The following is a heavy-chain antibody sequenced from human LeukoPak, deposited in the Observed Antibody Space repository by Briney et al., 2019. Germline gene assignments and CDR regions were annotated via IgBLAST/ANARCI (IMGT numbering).Heavy chain of an antibody. V-gene: IGHV1-69*04. CDR1: GGTFSSYA. Sequence: GASVKVSCKASGGTFSSYAISWVRQAPGQGLEWVGRIIPILGIANYAQKFQGRVTITADKSTSTAYMELSGLRSEDTAVYYCARYRDYYDSSGYLDYWGQGTLVTVSS. CDR2: IIPILGIA. CDR3: ARYRDYYDSSGYLDY. D-gene: IGHD3-22*01. J-gene: IGHJ4*02.